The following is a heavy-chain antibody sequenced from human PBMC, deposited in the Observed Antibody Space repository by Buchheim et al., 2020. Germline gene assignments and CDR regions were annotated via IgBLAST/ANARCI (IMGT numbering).Heavy chain of an antibody. CDR1: GFTFSDHY. V-gene: IGHV3-72*01. D-gene: IGHD1-1*01. CDR3: AREDGTVNYYYNYGMKV. CDR2: IRDKANTYTT. J-gene: IGHJ6*02. Sequence: EVQLVESGGGLVQPGGSLRLSCAASGFTFSDHYMDWVRQAPGKGLEWVGRIRDKANTYTTEYAASVEGRFTISRDDSKNSLYLQMNSLKTKDTAVYYCAREDGTVNYYYNYGMKVWGQGTT.